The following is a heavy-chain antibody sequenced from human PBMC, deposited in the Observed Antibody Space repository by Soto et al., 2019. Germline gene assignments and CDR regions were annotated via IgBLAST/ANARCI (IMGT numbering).Heavy chain of an antibody. Sequence: PSETLSLTCAVYGESFSGYYWSWIRQPPGKGLEWIGEINHSGSTNYNPSLKSRVTISVDTSKNQFSLKLSPVTAADTAVYYCARVKSQLLFYFDYWGQGTLVTVSS. D-gene: IGHD2-2*01. J-gene: IGHJ4*02. V-gene: IGHV4-34*01. CDR2: INHSGST. CDR3: ARVKSQLLFYFDY. CDR1: GESFSGYY.